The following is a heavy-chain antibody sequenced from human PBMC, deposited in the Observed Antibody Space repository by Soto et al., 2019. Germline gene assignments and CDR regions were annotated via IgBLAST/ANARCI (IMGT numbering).Heavy chain of an antibody. CDR1: GFSFTNYA. CDR2: ISVSGETT. J-gene: IGHJ4*02. CDR3: AKEQWLIQGHFDY. V-gene: IGHV3-23*01. Sequence: EVQLLESGRGLVRPGGSLRLSCAASGFSFTNYAMSWVRQAPGKGLEWLSAISVSGETTYYADSVRGRFTISRDKSGATVFLQMSNLRAEDTALYYCAKEQWLIQGHFDYWGQGILVTVSS. D-gene: IGHD5-18*01.